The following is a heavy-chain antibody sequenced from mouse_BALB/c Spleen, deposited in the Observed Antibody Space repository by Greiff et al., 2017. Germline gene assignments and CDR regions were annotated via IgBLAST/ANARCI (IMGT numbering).Heavy chain of an antibody. CDR1: GFSLTSYG. CDR3: ARDNYRYDHAMDY. J-gene: IGHJ4*01. V-gene: IGHV2-9*02. CDR2: IWAGGST. D-gene: IGHD2-14*01. Sequence: VKLVESGPGLVAPSQSLSITCTVSGFSLTSYGVHWVRQPPGKGLEWLGVIWAGGSTNYNSALMSRLSISKDNSKSQVFLKMNSLQTDDTAMYYCARDNYRYDHAMDYWGQGTSVTVSS.